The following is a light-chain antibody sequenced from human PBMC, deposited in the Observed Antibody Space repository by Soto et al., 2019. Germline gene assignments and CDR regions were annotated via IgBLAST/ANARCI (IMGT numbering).Light chain of an antibody. CDR2: DVS. Sequence: SLLTPPSPLSGSPGPSITISCPGTSSYVGAYNSVSWYQQHPGKAPKLMIYDVSDRPSGVSNRFSGSKSGNTASLTISGLQAEDEADYYCSSYTSGITYVFGTGTKVTVL. V-gene: IGLV2-14*03. CDR1: SSYVGAYNS. CDR3: SSYTSGITYV. J-gene: IGLJ1*01.